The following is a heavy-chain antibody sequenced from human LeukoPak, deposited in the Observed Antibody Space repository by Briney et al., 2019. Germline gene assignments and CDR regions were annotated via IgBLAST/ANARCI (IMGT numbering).Heavy chain of an antibody. D-gene: IGHD4-17*01. CDR1: GVSISSHY. CDR3: ARHADYGDVFDI. CDR2: IYYSGTT. J-gene: IGHJ3*02. V-gene: IGHV4-59*08. Sequence: SGTLSLTCNVSGVSISSHYWNWIRQAPGKGLEWIGYIYYSGTTNYNPSLKSRVTISVDTSKNQFSLKLSSVTAADTAVYYCARHADYGDVFDIWGQGTMVSVSS.